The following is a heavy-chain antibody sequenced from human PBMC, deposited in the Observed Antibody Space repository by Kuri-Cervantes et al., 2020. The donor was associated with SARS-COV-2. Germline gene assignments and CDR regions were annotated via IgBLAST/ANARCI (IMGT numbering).Heavy chain of an antibody. D-gene: IGHD3-22*01. CDR1: GFTFGSYG. J-gene: IGHJ4*02. Sequence: GESLKISCAASGFTFGSYGMHWVRQAPGKGLEWVAVIWYEGSNKYYADSVKGRFTISRDNSKNTLYLQMNSLRAEDTAVYYCARDPTYYYDSSGYYRAWFFDYWGQGTLVTVSS. CDR2: IWYEGSNK. CDR3: ARDPTYYYDSSGYYRAWFFDY. V-gene: IGHV3-33*01.